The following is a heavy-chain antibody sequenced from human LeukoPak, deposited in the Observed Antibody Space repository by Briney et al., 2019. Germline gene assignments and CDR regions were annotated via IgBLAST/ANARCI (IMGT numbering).Heavy chain of an antibody. CDR3: ARHIVVPAARGGYNWFDP. CDR1: GYSFTSYW. D-gene: IGHD2-2*01. V-gene: IGHV5-51*01. Sequence: GESLKVSCKGSGYSFTSYWIGWVRQMPGKGLEWMGIIYPGGSDTRYSPSFQGQVTISADKSISTAYLQWSSLKASDTAMYYCARHIVVPAARGGYNWFDPWGQGTLVTVSS. J-gene: IGHJ5*02. CDR2: IYPGGSDT.